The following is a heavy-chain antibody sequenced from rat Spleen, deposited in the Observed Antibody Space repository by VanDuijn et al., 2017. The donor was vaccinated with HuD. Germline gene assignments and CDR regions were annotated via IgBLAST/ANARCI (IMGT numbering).Heavy chain of an antibody. V-gene: IGHV4-2*01. CDR2: INKDSSAI. Sequence: EVQLVESGGGLVQPGRSLKLSCAASGFNFDDYWMGWVRQAPGKGLEWIGEINKDSSAIAYTQSLKDKFTISRDNVQNTLYLQMSKLRSEDTAIYYCVSERLGVEGWGQGVMVTVSS. CDR3: VSERLGVEG. D-gene: IGHD4-3*01. CDR1: GFNFDDYW. J-gene: IGHJ2*01.